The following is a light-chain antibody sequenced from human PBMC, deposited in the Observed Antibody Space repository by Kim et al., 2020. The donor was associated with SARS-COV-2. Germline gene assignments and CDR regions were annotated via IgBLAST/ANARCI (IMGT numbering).Light chain of an antibody. CDR2: AAS. V-gene: IGKV1-8*01. CDR3: QLYYSDFPRT. Sequence: AIQMTQSPSSFAASTGDRVTITCRASQGISSYLAWYQQKPGKAPKLLIYAASTLQSGVPSRFSGSGSGTDFTLTISCLQSEDFATYYCQLYYSDFPRTFGGGTKVDIK. CDR1: QGISSY. J-gene: IGKJ4*01.